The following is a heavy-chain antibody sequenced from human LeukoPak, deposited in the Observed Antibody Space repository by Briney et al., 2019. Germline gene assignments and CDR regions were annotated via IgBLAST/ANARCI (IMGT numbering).Heavy chain of an antibody. CDR2: ISQDGSIT. Sequence: PGGSLRPSCEASGFTFTTYTMNWVRQAPGKGLVWVSRISQDGSITNYADSVKGRFTISRDNAKHTLYLQMNSLRAEDTAVYYCARVVSSSDLLDYWGQGTLVTVSS. V-gene: IGHV3-74*01. D-gene: IGHD6-19*01. CDR1: GFTFTTYT. CDR3: ARVVSSSDLLDY. J-gene: IGHJ4*02.